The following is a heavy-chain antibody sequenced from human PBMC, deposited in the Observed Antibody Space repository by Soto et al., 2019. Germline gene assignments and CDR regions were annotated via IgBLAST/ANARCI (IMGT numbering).Heavy chain of an antibody. Sequence: EVQLVESGGGLVQPGRSLRLSCAASGLTFDDYAMHWVRQAPGKGLEWVSGISWNSGSIGYADSVKGRFTISRDNAKNSLYLQMNSLRAEDTALYYCAKSVNIVATKDAFDIWGQGTMVTVSS. V-gene: IGHV3-9*01. CDR2: ISWNSGSI. CDR1: GLTFDDYA. CDR3: AKSVNIVATKDAFDI. D-gene: IGHD5-12*01. J-gene: IGHJ3*02.